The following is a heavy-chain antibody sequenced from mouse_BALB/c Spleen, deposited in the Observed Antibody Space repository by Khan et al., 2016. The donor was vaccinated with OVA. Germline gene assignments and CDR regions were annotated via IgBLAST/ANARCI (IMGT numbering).Heavy chain of an antibody. Sequence: QQSGTELVRPGTSVKLSCKASGYTFTSYWMNWIKQRPEQGLEWIGRIDPYDSETHYNQKFKDKATLTVDKSSNTAYMQLTSLTSEDSAVYYCAKNPFAYWGQGTLVTVSA. V-gene: IGHV1-52*01. CDR1: GYTFTSYW. J-gene: IGHJ3*01. CDR2: IDPYDSET. CDR3: AKNPFAY.